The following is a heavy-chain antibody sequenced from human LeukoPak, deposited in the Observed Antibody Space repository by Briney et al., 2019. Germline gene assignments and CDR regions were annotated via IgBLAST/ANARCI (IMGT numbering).Heavy chain of an antibody. V-gene: IGHV4-39*07. D-gene: IGHD5-24*01. CDR2: INHSGST. CDR3: ARGRWLQFAGDIPRAYYFDY. CDR1: GDSISSGDYY. Sequence: SETLSLTCTVSGDSISSGDYYWSWIRQPPGKGLEWIGEINHSGSTNYNPSLKSRVTISVDTSKNQFSLKLSSVTAADTAVYYCARGRWLQFAGDIPRAYYFDYWGQGTLVTVSS. J-gene: IGHJ4*02.